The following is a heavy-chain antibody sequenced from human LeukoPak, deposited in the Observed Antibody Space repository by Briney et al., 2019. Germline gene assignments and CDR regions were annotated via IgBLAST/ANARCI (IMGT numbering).Heavy chain of an antibody. CDR2: INPNSGGT. CDR3: ARARLDTAMVSFDY. Sequence: ASVTVSCKASGYTFTGYYMHWVRQAPGQGLEWMGWINPNSGGTNYAQKFQGRVTMTRDTSISTAYMELSRLRSDDTAVYYCARARLDTAMVSFDYWGQGTLVTVSS. V-gene: IGHV1-2*02. D-gene: IGHD5-18*01. CDR1: GYTFTGYY. J-gene: IGHJ4*02.